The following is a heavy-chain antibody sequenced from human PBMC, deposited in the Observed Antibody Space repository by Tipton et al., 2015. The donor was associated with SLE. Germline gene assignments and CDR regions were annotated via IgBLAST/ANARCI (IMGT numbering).Heavy chain of an antibody. Sequence: TLSLTCTVSGGSISSYYWSWIRQPPGKGLEWIGYIYYSGSTYYNPSLKSRVTISVDTSKNQFSLKLSSVTAADTAVYYCARALGIAGRVYWYFDLWGRGTLVTVPS. J-gene: IGHJ2*01. V-gene: IGHV4-59*01. D-gene: IGHD6-13*01. CDR3: ARALGIAGRVYWYFDL. CDR2: IYYSGST. CDR1: GGSISSYY.